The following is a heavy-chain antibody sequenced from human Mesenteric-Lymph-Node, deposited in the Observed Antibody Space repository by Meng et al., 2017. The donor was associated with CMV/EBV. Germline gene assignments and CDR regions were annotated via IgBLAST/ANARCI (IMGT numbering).Heavy chain of an antibody. D-gene: IGHD5-12*01. CDR3: TRLASTSGYAFDY. CDR1: GYRLTSYW. CDR2: IYPGDSDT. J-gene: IGHJ4*02. Sequence: KGSGYRLTSYWIGWVRQMPGKGLEWMGIIYPGDSDTRYSPSFQGQVTISADKSISTAYLQWSSLKASDTAMYYCTRLASTSGYAFDYWGQGTLVTVSS. V-gene: IGHV5-51*01.